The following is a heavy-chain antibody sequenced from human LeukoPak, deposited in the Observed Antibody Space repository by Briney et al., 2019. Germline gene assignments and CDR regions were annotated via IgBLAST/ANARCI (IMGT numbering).Heavy chain of an antibody. CDR1: GFTFSSYS. CDR3: ARNEKFGAFDI. D-gene: IGHD3-10*01. V-gene: IGHV3-21*01. J-gene: IGHJ3*02. CDR2: ISSSSSYI. Sequence: GGSLRLSCAASGFTFSSYSMNWVRQAPGKGLEWVSSISSSSSYIYYADSVKGRFTISRDNAKNSLYLQMNSLRAEDTAVYYCARNEKFGAFDIWGQGTMVTVSS.